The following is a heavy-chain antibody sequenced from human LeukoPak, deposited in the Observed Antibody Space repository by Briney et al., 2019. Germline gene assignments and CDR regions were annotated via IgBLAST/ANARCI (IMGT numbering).Heavy chain of an antibody. V-gene: IGHV3-30*02. CDR3: AKYRSYYGSGIDY. CDR1: GFTFSSYS. Sequence: GGSLRLSCAASGFTFSSYSMNWARQAPGKGLEWVAFTQYDGSYKHYADSVKGRFTVSRDNSKNTLYLQMNSLRAEDTAVYYCAKYRSYYGSGIDYWGQGTLVTVSS. J-gene: IGHJ4*02. CDR2: TQYDGSYK. D-gene: IGHD3-10*01.